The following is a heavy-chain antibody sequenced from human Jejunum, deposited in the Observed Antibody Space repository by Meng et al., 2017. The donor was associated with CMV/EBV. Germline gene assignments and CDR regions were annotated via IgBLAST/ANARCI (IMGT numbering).Heavy chain of an antibody. Sequence: FSGYGMSCVRQAPGKGLEWVSAIRDSGANTYYAGSVTGRFTISRDNSHNTLYLQMHSLRAEDTAVYYCARALGLGAVMPNYDAFDLWGQGTVVTVSS. CDR3: ARALGLGAVMPNYDAFDL. D-gene: IGHD6-19*01. CDR1: FSGYG. V-gene: IGHV3-23*01. J-gene: IGHJ3*01. CDR2: IRDSGANT.